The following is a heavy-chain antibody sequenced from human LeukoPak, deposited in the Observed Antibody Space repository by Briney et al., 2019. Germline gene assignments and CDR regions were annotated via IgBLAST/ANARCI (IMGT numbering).Heavy chain of an antibody. CDR2: IYSGGST. Sequence: GGSLRLSCAASGFTVSSNYMSWVCQAPGKGLEWVSVIYSGGSTYYADSVKGRFTISRGNSKNTLYLQMNSLRAEDTAVYYCATFSSGYPYFDYWGQGTLVTVSS. D-gene: IGHD3-22*01. CDR3: ATFSSGYPYFDY. CDR1: GFTVSSNY. V-gene: IGHV3-53*01. J-gene: IGHJ4*02.